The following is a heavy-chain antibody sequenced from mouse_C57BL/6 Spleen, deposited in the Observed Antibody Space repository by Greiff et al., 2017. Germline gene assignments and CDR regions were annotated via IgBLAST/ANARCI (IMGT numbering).Heavy chain of an antibody. CDR3: TRSRNYGSSLAWFAY. V-gene: IGHV1-15*01. J-gene: IGHJ3*01. CDR2: IDPETGGT. CDR1: GYTFTDYE. D-gene: IGHD1-1*01. Sequence: VQLQQSGAELVRPGASVTLSCKASGYTFTDYEMHWVKQTPVHGLEWIGAIDPETGGTAYNQKFKGKAILTADKSSSTAYMELRSLTSEDSAVYYCTRSRNYGSSLAWFAYWGQGTLVTVSA.